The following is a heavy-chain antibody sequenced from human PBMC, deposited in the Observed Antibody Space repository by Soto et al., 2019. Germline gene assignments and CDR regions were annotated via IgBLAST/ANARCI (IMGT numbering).Heavy chain of an antibody. CDR1: GFTFSSYA. D-gene: IGHD2-2*01. CDR2: ISGSGGST. V-gene: IGHV3-23*01. J-gene: IGHJ4*02. CDR3: AKPANLDIVVVPAAMNY. Sequence: GGSLRLSCAASGFTFSSYAMSWVRQAPGKGLEWVSAISGSGGSTYYADSVKGRFTISRDNSKNTLYLQMNSLRAEDTAVYYCAKPANLDIVVVPAAMNYWGQGTLVTVSS.